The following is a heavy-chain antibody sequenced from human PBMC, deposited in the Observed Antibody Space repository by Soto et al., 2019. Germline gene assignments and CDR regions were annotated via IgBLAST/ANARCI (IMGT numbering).Heavy chain of an antibody. CDR2: IYATGTT. D-gene: IGHD1-1*01. CDR1: GASISCFY. Sequence: LSLTCTVSGASISCFYWSWIRKSAGKGLEWIGRIYATGTTDYNPSLKSRVMMSVDTSKKQFSLKLRSVAAADTAVYYCVRDGTKTLRDWFDPWGQGISVTVSS. V-gene: IGHV4-4*07. J-gene: IGHJ5*02. CDR3: VRDGTKTLRDWFDP.